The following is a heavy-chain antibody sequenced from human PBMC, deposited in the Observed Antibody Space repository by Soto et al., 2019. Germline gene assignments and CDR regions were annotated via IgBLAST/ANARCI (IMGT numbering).Heavy chain of an antibody. Sequence: ASVKVSCKASGYTFSHYGISWVRQAPGQGLEWMAWTSADNDDTNYAEKLQGRVTLTTDTSTGTAYLELRSLRSDDPAVYFCARDERGTCAGPSWYYFDYWGQGTLVTVSS. V-gene: IGHV1-18*04. CDR1: GYTFSHYG. CDR2: TSADNDDT. CDR3: ARDERGTCAGPSWYYFDY. J-gene: IGHJ4*02. D-gene: IGHD6-13*01.